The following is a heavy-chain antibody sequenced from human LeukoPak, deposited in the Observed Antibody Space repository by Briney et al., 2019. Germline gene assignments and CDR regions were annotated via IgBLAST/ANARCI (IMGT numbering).Heavy chain of an antibody. D-gene: IGHD1-7*01. J-gene: IGHJ2*01. V-gene: IGHV4-59*08. CDR3: ARYWSITETTVRSWYFDL. CDR1: GGSFSGYY. CDR2: IYYSGST. Sequence: SETLSLTCAVYGGSFSGYYWSWIRQPPGKGLEWIGYIYYSGSTNYNPSLKSRVTISVDTSKNQFSLKLSSVTAADTAVYYCARYWSITETTVRSWYFDLWGRGTLVTVSS.